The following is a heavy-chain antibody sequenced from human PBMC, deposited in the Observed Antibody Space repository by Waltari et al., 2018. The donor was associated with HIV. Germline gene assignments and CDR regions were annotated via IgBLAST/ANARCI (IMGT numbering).Heavy chain of an antibody. CDR3: VIDGGNYFHS. V-gene: IGHV1-24*01. Sequence: QVHLVQSGAEVKKPGASVKVSCKVSGDTLSELSMHWVRQAPGKGLEWMGDVDPEGEETVYAQKFQGRMSMTEDTSTDTAYMELSSLRSEDTAVYYCVIDGGNYFHSWGQGTLVTVSS. CDR1: GDTLSELS. CDR2: VDPEGEET. J-gene: IGHJ4*02.